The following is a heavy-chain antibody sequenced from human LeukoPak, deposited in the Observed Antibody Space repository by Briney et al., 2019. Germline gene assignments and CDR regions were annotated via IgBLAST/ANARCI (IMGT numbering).Heavy chain of an antibody. V-gene: IGHV4-59*08. J-gene: IGHJ5*02. Sequence: PSQTLSLTCTVSGGSISSYYWSSVRQPPGKGLEWLGYIYYSGSTNYNPSLKSRVTISVDTSKNQFSLKLSSVTAADTAVYYCARHGDQYSSSWTSDWFDPWGQGTLVTVSS. CDR2: IYYSGST. D-gene: IGHD6-13*01. CDR1: GGSISSYY. CDR3: ARHGDQYSSSWTSDWFDP.